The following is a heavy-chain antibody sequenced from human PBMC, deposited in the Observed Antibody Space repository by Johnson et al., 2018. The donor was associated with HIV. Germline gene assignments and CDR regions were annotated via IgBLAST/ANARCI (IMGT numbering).Heavy chain of an antibody. D-gene: IGHD3-16*01. J-gene: IGHJ3*02. CDR3: KTERLQKVLRAFDI. CDR2: IKGKTDGGTT. V-gene: IGHV3-15*01. CDR1: GFTVSSNY. Sequence: EVQLVESGGGLVQSGGSLRLSCAASGFTVSSNYMSWVRQAPGKGLEWIGRIKGKTDGGTTDYDAPVKGRFTISRDDSKNTLYLQRNRLKTEDTAVYYCKTERLQKVLRAFDIWGQGTMVTVSS.